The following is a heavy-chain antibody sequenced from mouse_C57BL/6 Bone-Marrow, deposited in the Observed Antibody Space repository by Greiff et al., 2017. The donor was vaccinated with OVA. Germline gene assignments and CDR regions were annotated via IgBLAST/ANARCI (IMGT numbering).Heavy chain of an antibody. CDR3: VRHGGYYGNYDAMDD. Sequence: EVKLMESGGGLVQPKGSLKLSCAASGFSFNTYAMNWVRQAPGKGLEWVARIRSKSNNYATYYADSVKDRFTISRDDSESMLYLQMNNLKTEDTAMYYCVRHGGYYGNYDAMDDWGQGTSVTVSS. V-gene: IGHV10-1*01. J-gene: IGHJ4*01. CDR1: GFSFNTYA. D-gene: IGHD2-1*01. CDR2: IRSKSNNYAT.